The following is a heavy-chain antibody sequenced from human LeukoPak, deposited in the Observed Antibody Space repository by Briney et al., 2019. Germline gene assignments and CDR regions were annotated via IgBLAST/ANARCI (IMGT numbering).Heavy chain of an antibody. D-gene: IGHD2-2*01. CDR3: ARLGYCSSTSCYAEMYYFDY. J-gene: IGHJ4*02. CDR1: GFTFSSYW. CDR2: IKQDGSEK. Sequence: GGSLRLSCAASGFTFSSYWMSWVRQAPGKGLEWVANIKQDGSEKYYVDSVKGRFTISRDNAKNSLYLQMNSLRAEDTAVYYCARLGYCSSTSCYAEMYYFDYWGQGTLVTVSS. V-gene: IGHV3-7*01.